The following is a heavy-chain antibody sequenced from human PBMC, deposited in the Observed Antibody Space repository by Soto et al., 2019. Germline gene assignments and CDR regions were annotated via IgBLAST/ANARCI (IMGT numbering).Heavy chain of an antibody. CDR3: ARSTSVGGPLDAFDI. D-gene: IGHD6-19*01. J-gene: IGHJ3*02. V-gene: IGHV3-53*01. CDR2: TYSGGTT. Sequence: EVQMVASGGGLIQPGGSLRLSCAASGFTVSSNYMSWVRQAPGKGLEWVSITYSGGTTDYADSVKGRVTISRDNSKNTLYLQMNSLRAEDTAVYYCARSTSVGGPLDAFDIWGQGTMVTVSS. CDR1: GFTVSSNY.